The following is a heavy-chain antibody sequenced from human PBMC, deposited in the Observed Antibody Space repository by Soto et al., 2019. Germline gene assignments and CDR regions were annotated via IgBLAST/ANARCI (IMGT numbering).Heavy chain of an antibody. Sequence: QITLNESGPPLVKPTQTLTLTCTFSGFSLSTRGVGVGWIRQPPGKALEWLALLYWDDDERYSPSLISRLSITKDTSKIQVFLTMTNVDPVDTATYYCAHRPRGFTYFFDYWGQGTLVTVSS. CDR1: GFSLSTRGVG. J-gene: IGHJ4*02. CDR3: AHRPRGFTYFFDY. CDR2: LYWDDDE. V-gene: IGHV2-5*02.